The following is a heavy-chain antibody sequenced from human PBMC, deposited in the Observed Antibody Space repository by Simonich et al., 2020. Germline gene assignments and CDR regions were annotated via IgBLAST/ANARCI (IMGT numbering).Heavy chain of an antibody. V-gene: IGHV4-38-2*01. J-gene: IGHJ6*02. Sequence: QVQLQESGPGLVKPSETLSLTCAVSGYSISSGYYWGWIRQPPGKGLEWIGSIYHRESTYYNPSLKSRVTISVDTSKNQFSLKLSSVTAADTAVYYCARVGYSNYYYYGMDVWGQGTTVTVSS. CDR2: IYHREST. CDR1: GYSISSGYY. CDR3: ARVGYSNYYYYGMDV. D-gene: IGHD6-13*01.